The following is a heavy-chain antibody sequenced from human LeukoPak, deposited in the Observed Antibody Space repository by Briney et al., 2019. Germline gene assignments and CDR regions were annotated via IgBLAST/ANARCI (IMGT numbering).Heavy chain of an antibody. V-gene: IGHV3-21*06. CDR2: ISSSGSYI. D-gene: IGHD2-15*01. CDR3: AKSTYCNGGSCYCFQH. J-gene: IGHJ1*01. Sequence: PGGSLRLSCAASGFTFSSYNMNWVRQAPGKGLEWVSTISSSGSYIYYADSVKGRFTISRDNAKSSLYLQMNSLRAEDTAVYYCAKSTYCNGGSCYCFQHWGQGTLVAVSS. CDR1: GFTFSSYN.